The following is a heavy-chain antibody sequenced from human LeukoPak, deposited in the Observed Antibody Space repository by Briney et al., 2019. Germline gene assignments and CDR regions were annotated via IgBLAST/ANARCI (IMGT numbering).Heavy chain of an antibody. CDR1: GFTFNIYA. J-gene: IGHJ4*02. V-gene: IGHV3-23*01. CDR3: AKTSEPYYNIGKALDF. CDR2: MSGSGGST. Sequence: GGSLRLSCAASGFTFNIYAMNWVRQAPGKGLEWVSAMSGSGGSTYYADSVKGRFTISRDNSKNTLYLQVNSLRARDTALYYCAKTSEPYYNIGKALDFWGQGTLVTVSS. D-gene: IGHD3-22*01.